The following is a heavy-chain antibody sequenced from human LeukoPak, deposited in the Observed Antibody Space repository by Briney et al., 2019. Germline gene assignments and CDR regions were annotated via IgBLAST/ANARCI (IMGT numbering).Heavy chain of an antibody. V-gene: IGHV4-31*03. J-gene: IGHJ6*02. CDR3: ARDRGMDTAMVVYYGMDV. CDR2: IYYSGST. CDR1: GGSISSGGYY. D-gene: IGHD5-18*01. Sequence: SETLSLTCTVSGGSISSGGYYWSWIRQHPGKGLEWIGYIYYSGSTYYNPSLKSRVTISVDTSKNQFSLKLSSVTAADTAVYYCARDRGMDTAMVVYYGMDVWGQGTTVTVSS.